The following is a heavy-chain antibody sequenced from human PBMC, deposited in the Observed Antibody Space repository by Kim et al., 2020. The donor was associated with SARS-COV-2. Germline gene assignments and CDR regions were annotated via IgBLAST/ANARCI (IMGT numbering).Heavy chain of an antibody. CDR1: GGSISSSSYY. D-gene: IGHD6-13*01. J-gene: IGHJ5*02. CDR3: ARRSHSSSWYVNWFDP. CDR2: IYYSGST. Sequence: SETLSLTCTVSGGSISSSSYYWGWIRQPPGKGLEWIGSIYYSGSTYYNQSLKSRVTISVDTSKNQFSLKLSSVTAADTAVYYCARRSHSSSWYVNWFDP. V-gene: IGHV4-39*07.